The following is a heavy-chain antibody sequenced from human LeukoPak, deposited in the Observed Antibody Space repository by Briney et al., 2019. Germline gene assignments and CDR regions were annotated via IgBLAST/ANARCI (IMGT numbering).Heavy chain of an antibody. J-gene: IGHJ5*02. V-gene: IGHV3-15*01. CDR3: TTGCSSSTCYHWDNWFDP. Sequence: PGGSLRLSCAASGFTFSNAWMSWVRQAPGRGLGWVGRIKSKTNGETTDYAAPVKGRFTISRDDSKNTLYLQMNSLKTEDTAVYYCTTGCSSSTCYHWDNWFDPWGQGTLVTVSA. CDR1: GFTFSNAW. D-gene: IGHD2-2*01. CDR2: IKSKTNGETT.